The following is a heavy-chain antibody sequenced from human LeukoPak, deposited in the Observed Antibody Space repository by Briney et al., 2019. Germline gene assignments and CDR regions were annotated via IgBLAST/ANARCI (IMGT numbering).Heavy chain of an antibody. J-gene: IGHJ4*02. CDR3: ARMAVAYYYDY. Sequence: GGCLRLSCAASGFTFSSYAMHWVRQAPGKGLEYVSAISSNGGSTYYANSVKGRFTISRDNSKNTLYLQMGSLRAEDMAVYYCARMAVAYYYDYWGQGTLVTVSS. CDR1: GFTFSSYA. D-gene: IGHD5-24*01. CDR2: ISSNGGST. V-gene: IGHV3-64*01.